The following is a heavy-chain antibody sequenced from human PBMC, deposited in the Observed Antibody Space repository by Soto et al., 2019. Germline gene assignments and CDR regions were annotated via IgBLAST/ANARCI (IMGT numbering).Heavy chain of an antibody. CDR1: GGTFRSYT. CDR2: IIPILGIA. Sequence: SVKVSCKASGGTFRSYTISWVRQAPGQGLEWMGRIIPILGIANYAQKFQGRVTITADKSTSTAYTELSSLRSEDTAVYYCARERLAAAGPKGRAFDIWGQGTMVTVSS. V-gene: IGHV1-69*04. J-gene: IGHJ3*02. D-gene: IGHD6-13*01. CDR3: ARERLAAAGPKGRAFDI.